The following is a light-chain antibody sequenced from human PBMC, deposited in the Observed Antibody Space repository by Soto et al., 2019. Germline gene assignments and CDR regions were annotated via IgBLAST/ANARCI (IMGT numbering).Light chain of an antibody. CDR3: QQANSFPIT. CDR2: KAS. J-gene: IGKJ5*01. V-gene: IGKV1-5*03. CDR1: QSISSW. Sequence: DIQMTPSPSTLSASVGDRVTIICRASQSISSWLAWYQQKPGKAPKLLIYKASSLESGVPSRFSGSGYGTDFTLTISSLQPEDFATYYCQQANSFPITFGQGTRLEIK.